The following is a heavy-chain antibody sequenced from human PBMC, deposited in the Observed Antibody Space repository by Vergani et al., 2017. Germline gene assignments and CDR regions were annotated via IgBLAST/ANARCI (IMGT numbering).Heavy chain of an antibody. J-gene: IGHJ6*02. V-gene: IGHV4-61*02. CDR2: IYTSGST. CDR1: GGSISRGSYY. D-gene: IGHD3-10*01. Sequence: QVQLQESGPGLVKPSQTLSLTCTVSGGSISRGSYYWSWIRQPAGKGLECIERIYTSGSTNSNPYLKSRVTISVDTSKNRFSLKLSSVTAADTAVYYCARTYGSGSYYHYYYYGMDVWGQGTTVTVSS. CDR3: ARTYGSGSYYHYYYYGMDV.